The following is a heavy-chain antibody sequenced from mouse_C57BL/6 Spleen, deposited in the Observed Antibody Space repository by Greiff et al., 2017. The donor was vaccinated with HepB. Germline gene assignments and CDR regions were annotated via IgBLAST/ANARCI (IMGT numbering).Heavy chain of an antibody. CDR2: IDPSDSYT. CDR3: ARFYEASYWYFDV. D-gene: IGHD2-3*01. Sequence: QVQLQQPGAELVMPGASVKLSCKASGYTFTSYWMHWVKQRPGQGLEWIGEIDPSDSYTNYNQKFKGKSTLTVDKSSSTAYMQLSSLTSEDSAVYYCARFYEASYWYFDVWGTGTTVTVSS. CDR1: GYTFTSYW. J-gene: IGHJ1*03. V-gene: IGHV1-69*01.